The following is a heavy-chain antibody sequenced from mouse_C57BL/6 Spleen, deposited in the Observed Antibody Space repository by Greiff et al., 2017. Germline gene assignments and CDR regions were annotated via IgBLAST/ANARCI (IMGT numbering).Heavy chain of an antibody. CDR1: GYSFTDYN. J-gene: IGHJ4*01. CDR3: ARGYYYGSSYWDYAMDY. V-gene: IGHV1-39*01. D-gene: IGHD1-1*01. Sequence: EVQLQQSGPELVKPGASVKISCKASGYSFTDYNMNWVKQSNGKSLEWIGVINPNYGTTSYNQKFKGKATLTVDQSSSTAYMQLNSLTSEDSAVYYCARGYYYGSSYWDYAMDYWGQGTSVTVSS. CDR2: INPNYGTT.